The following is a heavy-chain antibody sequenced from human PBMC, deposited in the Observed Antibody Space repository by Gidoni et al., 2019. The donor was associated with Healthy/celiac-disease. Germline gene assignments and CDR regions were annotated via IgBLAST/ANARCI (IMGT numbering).Heavy chain of an antibody. V-gene: IGHV3-9*01. J-gene: IGHJ4*02. CDR3: AKDNKAWGSGPGNYFDY. D-gene: IGHD3-10*01. CDR1: GFTFDDYA. CDR2: ISWNSGSI. Sequence: EVQLVESGGGLVQPGRSLRLSCAASGFTFDDYAMHWVRQAPGKGLEGVSGISWNSGSIGYADSVKGRFTISRDNAKNSLYLQMNSLRAEDTALYYCAKDNKAWGSGPGNYFDYWGQGTLVTVSS.